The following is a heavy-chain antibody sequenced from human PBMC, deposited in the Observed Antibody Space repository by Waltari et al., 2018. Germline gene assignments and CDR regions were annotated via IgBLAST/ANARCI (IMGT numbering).Heavy chain of an antibody. CDR1: GYSISSGSY. J-gene: IGHJ5*02. CDR3: ARTIAAQNWFDP. Sequence: QVQLQESGPGLVKPSETLSLTCAVSGYSISSGSYWGWIRQPPGKGLEWIGSIYHSGSTYYNPSLKSRVTISVDTSKNQFSLKLSSVTAADTAVYYCARTIAAQNWFDPWGQGTLVTVSS. CDR2: IYHSGST. V-gene: IGHV4-38-2*01. D-gene: IGHD6-6*01.